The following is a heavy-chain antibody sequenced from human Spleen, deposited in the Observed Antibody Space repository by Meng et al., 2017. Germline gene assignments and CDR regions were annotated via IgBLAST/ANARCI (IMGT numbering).Heavy chain of an antibody. Sequence: GESLKISCAASGFSFSTYAMSWVRQAPGKGLEYVSGLSGSGRRTYYADSVKGRFTVSRDISKNMLYLQMNSLRAEDTAVYYCARDRVYSGYDSHYFDSWGQGTLVTVSS. CDR1: GFSFSTYA. CDR3: ARDRVYSGYDSHYFDS. V-gene: IGHV3-23*01. D-gene: IGHD5-12*01. CDR2: LSGSGRRT. J-gene: IGHJ4*02.